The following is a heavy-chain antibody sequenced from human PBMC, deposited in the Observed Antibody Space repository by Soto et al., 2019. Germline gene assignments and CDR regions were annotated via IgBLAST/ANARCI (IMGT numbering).Heavy chain of an antibody. CDR2: IIPIFGTA. CDR3: ARVGGGNSGYDRPSFYYHYGMDV. CDR1: GGTFSSYA. V-gene: IGHV1-69*13. J-gene: IGHJ6*02. Sequence: SSVKVSCKASGGTFSSYAISWVRQAPGQGLEWMGGIIPIFGTANYAQKFQGRVTITADESTSTAYMELSSLRSEDTAVYYCARVGGGNSGYDRPSFYYHYGMDVWGQGTTVTVSS. D-gene: IGHD5-12*01.